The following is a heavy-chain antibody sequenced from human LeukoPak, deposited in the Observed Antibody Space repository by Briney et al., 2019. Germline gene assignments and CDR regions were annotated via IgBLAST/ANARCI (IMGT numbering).Heavy chain of an antibody. CDR1: GFTFSSYA. V-gene: IGHV3-23*01. CDR3: AKHRELRYFDWLKGGFDY. J-gene: IGHJ4*02. D-gene: IGHD3-9*01. CDR2: ISGSGGST. Sequence: PGRSLRLSCAASGFTFSSYAMHWVRQAPGKGLEWVSAISGSGGSTYYADSVKGRFTISRDNSKSTLYLQMNSLRAEDTAVYYCAKHRELRYFDWLKGGFDYWGQGTLVTVSS.